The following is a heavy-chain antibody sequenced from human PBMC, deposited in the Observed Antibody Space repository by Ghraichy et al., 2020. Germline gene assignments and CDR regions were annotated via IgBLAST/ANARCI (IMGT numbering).Heavy chain of an antibody. CDR3: ARFPTVTLNIYYYYYGMDV. Sequence: ASVKVSCKASGYTFTIYDINWVRQATGQGLEWMGWMNPNSGNTGYAQKFQGRVTMTRNTSISTAYMELSSLRSEDTAVYYCARFPTVTLNIYYYYYGMDVWGQGTTFSVSS. D-gene: IGHD4-17*01. CDR2: MNPNSGNT. CDR1: GYTFTIYD. J-gene: IGHJ6*02. V-gene: IGHV1-8*01.